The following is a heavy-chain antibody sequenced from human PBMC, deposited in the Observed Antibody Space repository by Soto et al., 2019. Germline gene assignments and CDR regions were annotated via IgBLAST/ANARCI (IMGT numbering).Heavy chain of an antibody. J-gene: IGHJ6*01. D-gene: IGHD2-8*01. Sequence: GGSLRLSYAASGFTFSSYAMHWVRQAPGKGLEWVAVISYDGSNKYYADSVKGRFTISRDNSKNTLYLQMNSLRAEDTAVYYCARNGQHGRTYYYGMDVWGQGTTVTVSS. CDR1: GFTFSSYA. V-gene: IGHV3-30-3*01. CDR3: ARNGQHGRTYYYGMDV. CDR2: ISYDGSNK.